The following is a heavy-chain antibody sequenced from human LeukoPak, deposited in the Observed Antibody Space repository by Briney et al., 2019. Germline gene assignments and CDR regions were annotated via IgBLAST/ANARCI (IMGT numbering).Heavy chain of an antibody. CDR3: ARGCSSTSCFNNWFDP. D-gene: IGHD2-2*01. Sequence: SETLSLTCNVSGGSISSYYRSWIRQPPGKGLEWIGNIYYSGSTNYNPSLKSRITISVDTSKKQLSLKLSSVTAADTAVYYCARGCSSTSCFNNWFDPWGQGTLVTVSS. CDR2: IYYSGST. V-gene: IGHV4-59*01. CDR1: GGSISSYY. J-gene: IGHJ5*02.